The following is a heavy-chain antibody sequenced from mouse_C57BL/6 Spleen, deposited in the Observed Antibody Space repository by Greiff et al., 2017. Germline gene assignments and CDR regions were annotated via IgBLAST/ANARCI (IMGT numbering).Heavy chain of an antibody. J-gene: IGHJ1*03. D-gene: IGHD1-1*01. Sequence: QVQLQQSGAELVRPGASVTLSCKASGYTFTDYEMHWVKQTPVHGLEWIGAIDPETGGTAYNQKFKGKAILTADKSSSTAYMELRSLTSEDSAVYYCTRGAYVSSRGYFDVWGTGTTVTVSS. CDR1: GYTFTDYE. CDR2: IDPETGGT. CDR3: TRGAYVSSRGYFDV. V-gene: IGHV1-15*01.